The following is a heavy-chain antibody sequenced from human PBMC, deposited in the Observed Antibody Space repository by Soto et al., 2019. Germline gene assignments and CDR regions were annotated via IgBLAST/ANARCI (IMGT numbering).Heavy chain of an antibody. CDR1: GGSISSSSYY. CDR3: ARGIDLVGSHTYNWFDP. D-gene: IGHD5-12*01. Sequence: LPETLSLTCTVSGGSISSSSYYWGWIRQPPGKGLEWIGSIYYSGSTYYNPSLKSRVTISVDTSKNQFSLKLSSVTAADTAVYYCARGIDLVGSHTYNWFDPWGQGTLVTVSS. J-gene: IGHJ5*02. V-gene: IGHV4-39*01. CDR2: IYYSGST.